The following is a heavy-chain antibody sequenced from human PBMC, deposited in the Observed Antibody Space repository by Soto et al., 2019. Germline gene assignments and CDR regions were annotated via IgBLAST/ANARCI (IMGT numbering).Heavy chain of an antibody. J-gene: IGHJ6*04. Sequence: SLRLSCPASGFAVRHNYMTWVRQAPGKGLEWVSLIYSGGDTAYADSVKGRFTISRHTSQNTLYLQMNSLRAEDTAVYYCARKTDSIPSGGDVWGKGTAVTVSS. CDR3: ARKTDSIPSGGDV. D-gene: IGHD3-10*01. V-gene: IGHV3-53*04. CDR2: IYSGGDT. CDR1: GFAVRHNY.